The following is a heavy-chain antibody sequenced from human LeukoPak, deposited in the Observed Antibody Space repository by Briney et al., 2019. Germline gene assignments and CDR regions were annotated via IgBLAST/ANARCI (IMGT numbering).Heavy chain of an antibody. CDR2: IFHSGST. Sequence: SETLSLTCTVSGYSISSGYYWGWIRQPPGKGLEWIGSIYHSGSTYQNLEWIGNIFHSGSTYQNPSLKSRVTISVDTSKNQFSLKLSSVTAADTAIYYCAIRYSSSWYSDAFDIWGQGTVVTVSS. V-gene: IGHV4-38-2*02. CDR3: AIRYSSSWYSDAFDI. D-gene: IGHD6-13*01. J-gene: IGHJ3*02. CDR1: GYSISSGYY.